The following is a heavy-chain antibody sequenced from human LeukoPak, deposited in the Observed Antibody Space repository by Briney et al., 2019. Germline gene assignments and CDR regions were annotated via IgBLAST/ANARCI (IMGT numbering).Heavy chain of an antibody. Sequence: SQALSLTCTVSGGSISSGGYYWSWIRQHPGKGLEWIGYIYYSGSTYYNPSLKSRVTISVDTSKNQFSLKLSSVTAADTAVYYCARGSSSWPFDYWGQGTLVTVSS. J-gene: IGHJ4*02. CDR3: ARGSSSWPFDY. CDR2: IYYSGST. D-gene: IGHD6-6*01. V-gene: IGHV4-31*03. CDR1: GGSISSGGYY.